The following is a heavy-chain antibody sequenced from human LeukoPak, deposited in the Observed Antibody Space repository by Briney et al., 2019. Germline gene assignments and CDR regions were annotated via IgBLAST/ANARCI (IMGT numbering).Heavy chain of an antibody. V-gene: IGHV4-34*01. J-gene: IGHJ4*02. CDR2: ITYSGST. CDR3: ARLKRGTGYSSGWYIDY. Sequence: SETLSLTCAVYGGSFSGYYWSWIRQPPGEGLEWISYITYSGSTNYNPSLRSRVTISLDTSKNQFSLKLSSVTAADTAVYYCARLKRGTGYSSGWYIDYWGQGTLVTVSS. D-gene: IGHD6-19*01. CDR1: GGSFSGYY.